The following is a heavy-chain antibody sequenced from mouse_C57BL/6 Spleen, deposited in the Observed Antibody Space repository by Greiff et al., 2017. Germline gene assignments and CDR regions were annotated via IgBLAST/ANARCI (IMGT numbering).Heavy chain of an antibody. V-gene: IGHV5-17*01. J-gene: IGHJ3*01. CDR1: GFTFSDYG. Sequence: EVKLMESGGGLVKPGGSLKLSCAASGFTFSDYGMHWVRQAPEQGLEWVAYISSGSSTIYYADTVKGRFTISRDNAKNTLFLQMTSLRSEDTAMYYCARDDYGFAYWGQGTLVTVSA. CDR3: ARDDYGFAY. CDR2: ISSGSSTI. D-gene: IGHD2-4*01.